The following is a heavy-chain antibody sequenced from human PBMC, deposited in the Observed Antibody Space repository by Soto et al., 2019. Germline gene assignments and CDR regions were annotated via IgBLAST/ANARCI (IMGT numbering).Heavy chain of an antibody. J-gene: IGHJ3*02. Sequence: LRLSCAASGFTFSSYWMSWVRQAPGKGLEWVANIKQDGSEKYYVDSVKGRFTISRDNAKNSLYLQMNSLRAEDTAVYYCARGRELRYFDWPDAFDIWGQGTMVTVSS. CDR3: ARGRELRYFDWPDAFDI. D-gene: IGHD3-9*01. CDR2: IKQDGSEK. V-gene: IGHV3-7*01. CDR1: GFTFSSYW.